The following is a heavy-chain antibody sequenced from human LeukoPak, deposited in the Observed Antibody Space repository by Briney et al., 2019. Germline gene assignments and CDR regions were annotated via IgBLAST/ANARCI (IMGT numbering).Heavy chain of an antibody. V-gene: IGHV4-39*07. CDR3: ARMYYYGSGSWFDFDY. D-gene: IGHD3-10*01. J-gene: IGHJ4*02. Sequence: SETLSLTCTVSGGSISSSSYYWGWIRQPPGKGLEWIGSIFYSGSTYYNPSLKSRVTISVDTSKNQFSLKLSSVTAADTAVYYCARMYYYGSGSWFDFDYWGQGTLVTVSS. CDR2: IFYSGST. CDR1: GGSISSSSYY.